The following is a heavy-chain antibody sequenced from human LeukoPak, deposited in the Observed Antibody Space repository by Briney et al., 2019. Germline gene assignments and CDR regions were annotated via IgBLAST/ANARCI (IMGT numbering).Heavy chain of an antibody. V-gene: IGHV1-8*01. D-gene: IGHD3-10*01. CDR2: MNPNSGNT. J-gene: IGHJ6*02. CDR1: GYTFTSYD. CDR3: ARASRVLLWFGESPRYSYGMDV. Sequence: GASVKVSCKASGYTFTSYDINWVRQATGQGLEWMGWMNPNSGNTGYAQKFQGRVTMTRNTSISTAYMEVSSLRSEDTAVYYCARASRVLLWFGESPRYSYGMDVWGQGTTVTVSS.